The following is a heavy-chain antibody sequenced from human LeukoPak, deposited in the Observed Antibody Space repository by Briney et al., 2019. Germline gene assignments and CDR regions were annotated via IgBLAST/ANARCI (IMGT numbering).Heavy chain of an antibody. CDR3: ARDYIGGWNDH. CDR1: GFTFSSYW. D-gene: IGHD3-16*01. CDR2: IREDGNEK. Sequence: GGALRLSCSASGFTFSSYWMSWVRQTTGKGLECVAKIREDGNEKFYVDSVKGRFTISRDNAKNSVYLQMNSLRVEDTAVYFCARDYIGGWNDHWGQGTLVTVSS. V-gene: IGHV3-7*01. J-gene: IGHJ4*02.